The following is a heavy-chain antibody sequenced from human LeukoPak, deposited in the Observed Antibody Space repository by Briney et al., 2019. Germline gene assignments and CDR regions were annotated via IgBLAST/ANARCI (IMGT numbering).Heavy chain of an antibody. CDR2: IYYSGST. CDR3: ARVPQTVAATRYFDL. J-gene: IGHJ2*01. CDR1: GGSISSYY. D-gene: IGHD6-19*01. V-gene: IGHV4-59*01. Sequence: SETLSLTCTVSGGSISSYYWSWIRQPPGKGLEWIGYIYYSGSTNYNPSLKSRVTISVDTSKNQFSLKLSSVTAADTAVYYCARVPQTVAATRYFDLWGRGTLVTVSS.